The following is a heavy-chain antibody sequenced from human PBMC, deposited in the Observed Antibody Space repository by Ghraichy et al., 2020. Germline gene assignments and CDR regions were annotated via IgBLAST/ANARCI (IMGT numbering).Heavy chain of an antibody. Sequence: SVKVSCKASGGTFSSYAISWVRQAPGQGLEWMGGIIPIFGTANYAQKFQGRVTITADKSTSTAYMELSSLRSEDTAVYYCAKSGSIDIITMVRGVTGYYYGMDVWGQGTTVTVSS. J-gene: IGHJ6*02. CDR2: IIPIFGTA. CDR3: AKSGSIDIITMVRGVTGYYYGMDV. CDR1: GGTFSSYA. D-gene: IGHD3-10*01. V-gene: IGHV1-69*06.